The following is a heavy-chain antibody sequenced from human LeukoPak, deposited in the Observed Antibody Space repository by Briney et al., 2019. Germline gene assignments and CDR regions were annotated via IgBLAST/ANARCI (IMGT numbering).Heavy chain of an antibody. CDR1: GGSISSYY. Sequence: SETLSLTCTVSGGSISSYYWSWIRQPPGKGLEWIGYIYYIGSTNYNPSLKSRVTISVDTSKNQFSLQLSSVTAADTAVYYCARKSGSYSPKQNAFDIWGQGTMVTVSS. CDR2: IYYIGST. V-gene: IGHV4-59*01. D-gene: IGHD1-26*01. CDR3: ARKSGSYSPKQNAFDI. J-gene: IGHJ3*02.